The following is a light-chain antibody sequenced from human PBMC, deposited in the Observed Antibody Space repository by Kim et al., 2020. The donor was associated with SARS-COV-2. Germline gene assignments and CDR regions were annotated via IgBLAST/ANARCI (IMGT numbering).Light chain of an antibody. Sequence: IVLTQSPGTLSLSPGEAAALSCRASQTLIRPHLAWYQQRHGQAPRLLIYRASTRATGIPDRFSGSGSGTDFTLTITELEPDDFAVYYCQYYGASPSPFGQGTKVDIK. J-gene: IGKJ1*01. V-gene: IGKV3-20*01. CDR1: QTLIRPH. CDR2: RAS. CDR3: QYYGASPSP.